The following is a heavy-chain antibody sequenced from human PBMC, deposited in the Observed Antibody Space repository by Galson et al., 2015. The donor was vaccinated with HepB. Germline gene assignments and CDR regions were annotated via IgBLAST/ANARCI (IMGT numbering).Heavy chain of an antibody. Sequence: PALVKPTPTLTLTCTVSGFSLSNARMGVSWIRQPPGKALEWLAHIFSNDVKSYSTSLKSRLTISKDTSKSQVVLTMTNMDPVDPATYYCARIRGFWSGYYNYYYGMDVWGQGTTVTVSS. J-gene: IGHJ6*02. CDR2: IFSNDVK. D-gene: IGHD3-3*01. CDR1: GFSLSNARMG. CDR3: ARIRGFWSGYYNYYYGMDV. V-gene: IGHV2-26*01.